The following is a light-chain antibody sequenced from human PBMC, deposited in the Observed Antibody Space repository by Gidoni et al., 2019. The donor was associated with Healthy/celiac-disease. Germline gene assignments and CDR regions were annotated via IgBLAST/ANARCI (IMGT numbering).Light chain of an antibody. CDR3: SSYAGSNNWV. Sequence: QSALTQPPSASVSPGQSVTISCTGTSSDAGGYNYVSWYQQHPGKAPKLMIYEVSKRPSGVPDRSSGSKSGKTASLTVSGLQAEDEADYYCSSYAGSNNWVFGGGTKLTVL. V-gene: IGLV2-8*01. J-gene: IGLJ3*02. CDR2: EVS. CDR1: SSDAGGYNY.